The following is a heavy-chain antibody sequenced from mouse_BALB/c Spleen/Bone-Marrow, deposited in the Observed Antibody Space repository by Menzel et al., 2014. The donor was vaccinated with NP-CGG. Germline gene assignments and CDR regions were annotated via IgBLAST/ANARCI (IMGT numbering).Heavy chain of an antibody. J-gene: IGHJ1*01. V-gene: IGHV2-6-7*01. D-gene: IGHD2-4*01. CDR1: GFSLTGYG. CDR3: ARVYYDYDWWRFDV. CDR2: IWGDGNT. Sequence: VKLVESGPGLVAPSQSLSITCTVSGFSLTGYGVNWVRQPPGKGLEWLGMIWGDGNTDYNSDLKSRLSISKDNSKSQVFLKMNSLQTDDTARYYCARVYYDYDWWRFDVWGAGATVTVSS.